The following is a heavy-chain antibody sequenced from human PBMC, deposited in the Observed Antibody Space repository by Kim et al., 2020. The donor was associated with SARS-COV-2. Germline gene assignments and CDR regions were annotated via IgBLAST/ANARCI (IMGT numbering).Heavy chain of an antibody. Sequence: ASVKVSCKASGYTFTSYAMHWVRQAPGQRLEWMGWINAGNGNTKYSQKLQGRVTITRDTSASTAYMELSSLRSEDTAVYHCAREGFPYSSWYYFDYWGQGALVAVSS. J-gene: IGHJ4*02. V-gene: IGHV1-3*01. CDR1: GYTFTSYA. CDR3: AREGFPYSSWYYFDY. D-gene: IGHD6-13*01. CDR2: INAGNGNT.